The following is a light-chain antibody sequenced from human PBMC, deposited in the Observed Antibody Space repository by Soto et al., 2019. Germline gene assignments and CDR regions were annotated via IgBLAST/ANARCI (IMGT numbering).Light chain of an antibody. CDR1: SSDIGAYNS. Sequence: QSVLTQPASVSGSPGQSITISCTGTSSDIGAYNSVSWYQQHPGKAPKLMIYEVSNRPSGVSNRFSASKSGNTASLTISGLQAVDEAVYYCSSRTTSNPYVFGTGTKLTVL. CDR2: EVS. CDR3: SSRTTSNPYV. J-gene: IGLJ1*01. V-gene: IGLV2-14*01.